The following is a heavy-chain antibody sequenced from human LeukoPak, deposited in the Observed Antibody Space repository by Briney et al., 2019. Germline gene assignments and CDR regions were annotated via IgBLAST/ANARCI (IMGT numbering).Heavy chain of an antibody. J-gene: IGHJ6*03. V-gene: IGHV4-34*01. CDR2: MNHSGST. Sequence: SETLSLTCAVYGGSFSGYYWSWIRQPPGKGLEWIGEMNHSGSTNYNPSLKSRVTISVDTSKNQFSLKLSSVTAADTAVYYCARLTKNDSGTYRFGKRKRGYMDVWGKGTTVTISS. CDR1: GGSFSGYY. D-gene: IGHD3-10*01. CDR3: ARLTKNDSGTYRFGKRKRGYMDV.